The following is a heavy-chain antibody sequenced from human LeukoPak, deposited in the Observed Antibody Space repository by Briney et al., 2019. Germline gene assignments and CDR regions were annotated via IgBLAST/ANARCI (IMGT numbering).Heavy chain of an antibody. D-gene: IGHD3-10*01. J-gene: IGHJ3*02. CDR1: GGTFSSYA. V-gene: IGHV1-69*04. CDR3: ARDRAPEFRAFDI. Sequence: SVKVSCKASGGTFSSYAISWVRQAPGQGFEWMGRIIPILGIANYAQKLQGRVTITADKSTSTAYMELSSLRSEDTAVYYCARDRAPEFRAFDIRGQGTMVTVSS. CDR2: IIPILGIA.